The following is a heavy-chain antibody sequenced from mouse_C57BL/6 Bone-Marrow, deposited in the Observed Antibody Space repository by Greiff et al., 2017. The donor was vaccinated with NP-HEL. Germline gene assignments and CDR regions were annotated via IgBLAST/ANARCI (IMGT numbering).Heavy chain of an antibody. V-gene: IGHV1-52*01. CDR1: GYTFTSYW. D-gene: IGHD1-1*01. J-gene: IGHJ4*01. Sequence: VQLQQPGAELVRPGSSVKLSCKASGYTFTSYWMHWVKQRPIQGLEWIGNIDPSDSETHYNQKFKDKATLTVDKSSSTAYMQLSSLTSDDSAVYYCARYYGSPSYAMDYWGQGTSVTVSS. CDR3: ARYYGSPSYAMDY. CDR2: IDPSDSET.